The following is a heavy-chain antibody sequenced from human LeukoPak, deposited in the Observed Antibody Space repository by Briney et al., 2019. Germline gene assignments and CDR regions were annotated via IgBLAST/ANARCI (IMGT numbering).Heavy chain of an antibody. J-gene: IGHJ5*02. D-gene: IGHD3-3*01. CDR1: GGSISSGGYY. Sequence: SQTLSLTCSVSGGSISSGGYYWSWIRQHPGKGLEWIGYIYYSGSTYYNPSLKSRVTISVDTSKNQFSLKLSSVTAADTAVYYCASYYDFWSGYSAGNWFDPWGQGTLVTVSS. CDR2: IYYSGST. CDR3: ASYYDFWSGYSAGNWFDP. V-gene: IGHV4-31*03.